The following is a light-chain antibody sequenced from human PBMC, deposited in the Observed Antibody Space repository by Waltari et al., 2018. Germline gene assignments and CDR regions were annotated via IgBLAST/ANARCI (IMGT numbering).Light chain of an antibody. CDR3: QQYGSSIMYT. Sequence: EIVLTQSPDTLSLSPGERATLSCRASQSVSRALAWYQQKPGQAPRLLILSASSRAPGIPDRFSGSGSGTDFTLTISRLEPEDSAVYYCQQYGSSIMYTFGQGTKLEIK. CDR1: QSVSRA. CDR2: SAS. V-gene: IGKV3-20*01. J-gene: IGKJ2*01.